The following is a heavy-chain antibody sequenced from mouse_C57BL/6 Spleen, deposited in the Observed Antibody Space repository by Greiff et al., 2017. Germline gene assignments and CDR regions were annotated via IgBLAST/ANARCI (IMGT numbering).Heavy chain of an antibody. Sequence: EVQLVESGGGLVKPGGSLKLSCAASGFTFSDYGMHWVRQAPEKGLEWVAYISSGSSTIYYADTVKGRFTISRDNAKNTLFLQMTSLRSEDTAMYYCAKYVNNPYWGQGTLGTVSA. CDR2: ISSGSSTI. CDR1: GFTFSDYG. D-gene: IGHD6-1*01. J-gene: IGHJ3*01. V-gene: IGHV5-17*01. CDR3: AKYVNNPY.